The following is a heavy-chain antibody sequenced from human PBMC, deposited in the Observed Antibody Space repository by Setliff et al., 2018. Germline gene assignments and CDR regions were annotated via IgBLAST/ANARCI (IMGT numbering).Heavy chain of an antibody. J-gene: IGHJ4*02. CDR3: TTAPLAAASTC. CDR2: IKSKTDGGTI. Sequence: PGGSLRLSCAASGFTFSKAWMSWVRQAPGKGLEWVGRIKSKTDGGTIDYAAPVKGRFTISRDDSKNTLYLQMNSLKTEDTAVYYCTTAPLAAASTCWGQGTLVTVSS. D-gene: IGHD6-13*01. CDR1: GFTFSKAW. V-gene: IGHV3-15*01.